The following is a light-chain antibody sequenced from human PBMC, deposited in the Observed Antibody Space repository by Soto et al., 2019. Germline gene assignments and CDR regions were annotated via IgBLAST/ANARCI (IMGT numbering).Light chain of an antibody. Sequence: EIVMTQSPATLSVSPGERATLSFRASQSVSANLAWYQQKPGQAPRLLIYGASTRATGIPDRFSGSGSGTDFTLTISRLEPEDFAVYYCHQYGSSQTFGQGTKVDI. CDR1: QSVSAN. V-gene: IGKV3-20*01. J-gene: IGKJ1*01. CDR2: GAS. CDR3: HQYGSSQT.